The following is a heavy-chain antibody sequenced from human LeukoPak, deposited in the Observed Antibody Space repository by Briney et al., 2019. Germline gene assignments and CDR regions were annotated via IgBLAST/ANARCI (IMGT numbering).Heavy chain of an antibody. CDR1: GYTFTSYD. CDR2: MDPNSGNT. CDR3: ARNRGGGVIADFDY. V-gene: IGHV1-18*01. J-gene: IGHJ4*02. Sequence: GASVKVSCKASGYTFTSYDINWVRQATGQGLEWMGWMDPNSGNTNYAQKLQGRVTMTTDTSTSTAYMELRSLRSDDTAVYYCARNRGGGVIADFDYWGQGTLVTVSS. D-gene: IGHD3-16*02.